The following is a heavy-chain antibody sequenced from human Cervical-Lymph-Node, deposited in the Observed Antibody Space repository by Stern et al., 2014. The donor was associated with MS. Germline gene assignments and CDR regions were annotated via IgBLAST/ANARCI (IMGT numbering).Heavy chain of an antibody. J-gene: IGHJ5*01. CDR3: ARGTVTNCFDS. CDR2: PIPVFGTP. Sequence: QMQLVQSGAEVRKPGSSVKVTCKTSGGYFSSFAITWVRQAPGQGLEWMGGPIPVFGTPNYAQKFQDRVTITADASTRTAYMDLSSLRSEDTAVYYCARGTVTNCFDSWGQGTLVTVSS. V-gene: IGHV1-69*01. D-gene: IGHD4-17*01. CDR1: GGYFSSFA.